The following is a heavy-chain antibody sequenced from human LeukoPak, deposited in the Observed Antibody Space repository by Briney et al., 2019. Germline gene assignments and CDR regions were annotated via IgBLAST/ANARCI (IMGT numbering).Heavy chain of an antibody. CDR2: TYYRSTWFS. Sequence: SQTLSLTCAISGDSVSSNRAAWKWIRQSTSRGLEWLRRTYYRSTWFSDYSESVKSRITINPDTSKNQFSLQLNSVTPEDTAVYYCARDRDSSGWFFDYWGQGTLVTVSS. CDR1: GDSVSSNRAA. V-gene: IGHV6-1*01. D-gene: IGHD6-19*01. J-gene: IGHJ4*02. CDR3: ARDRDSSGWFFDY.